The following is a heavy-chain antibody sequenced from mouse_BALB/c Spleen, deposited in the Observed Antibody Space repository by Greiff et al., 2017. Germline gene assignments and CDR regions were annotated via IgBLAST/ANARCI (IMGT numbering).Heavy chain of an antibody. Sequence: QVQLQQSGAELVRPGTSVKVSCKASGYAFTNYLIEWVKQRPGQGLEWIGVINPGSGGTNYNEKFKGKAKLTAVTSTSTAYMELSSLTNEDSAVYYRTRSTTMDYWGQGTSVTVSS. CDR3: TRSTTMDY. CDR2: INPGSGGT. J-gene: IGHJ4*01. V-gene: IGHV1-54*01. CDR1: GYAFTNYL. D-gene: IGHD1-1*01.